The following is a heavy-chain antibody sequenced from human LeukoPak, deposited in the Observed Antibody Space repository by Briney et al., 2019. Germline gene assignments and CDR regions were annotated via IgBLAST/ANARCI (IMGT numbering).Heavy chain of an antibody. D-gene: IGHD2-2*01. J-gene: IGHJ5*02. CDR1: GFTFSSYG. Sequence: AGGSLRLSCAASGFTFSSYGMHWVRQAPGKGLEWVAVIWYDGSNKYYADSVKGRFTISRDNSKNTLYLQMNSLRAEDTAVYYCARDGLIVVVPAATQGWFDPWGQGTLVTVSS. V-gene: IGHV3-33*01. CDR3: ARDGLIVVVPAATQGWFDP. CDR2: IWYDGSNK.